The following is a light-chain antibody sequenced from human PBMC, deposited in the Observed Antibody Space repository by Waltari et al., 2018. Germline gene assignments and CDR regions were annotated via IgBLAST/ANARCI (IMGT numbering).Light chain of an antibody. J-gene: IGLJ3*02. V-gene: IGLV3-21*02. CDR2: LDS. CDR1: NIGSRS. CDR3: HVWDANTVM. Sequence: SSVLTQAPSVSVAPGQTATVTCGGDNIGSRSVHWDQQKPGRAPVLVVYLDSDRPSVIPERFSGSKSGNAATLTISRVEAGDEADYYCHVWDANTVMFGGGTKLTVL.